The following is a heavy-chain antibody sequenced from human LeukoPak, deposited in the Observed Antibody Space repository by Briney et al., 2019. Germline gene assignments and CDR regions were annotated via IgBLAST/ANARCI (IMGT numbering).Heavy chain of an antibody. CDR3: AREMGYCSSTSCSKSFDY. J-gene: IGHJ4*02. CDR2: ISSSSSYI. CDR1: GFSMFGYS. D-gene: IGHD2-2*01. V-gene: IGHV3-21*01. Sequence: GGSLRLSCVAPGFSMFGYSIHWVRQAPGRGLERVSSISSSSSYIYYADSVKGRFTISRDNAKNSLYLQMNSLRAEDTAVYYCAREMGYCSSTSCSKSFDYWGQGTLVTVSS.